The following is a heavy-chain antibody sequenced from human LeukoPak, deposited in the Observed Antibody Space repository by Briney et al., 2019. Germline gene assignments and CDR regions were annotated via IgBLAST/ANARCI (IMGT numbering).Heavy chain of an antibody. V-gene: IGHV4-59*12. Sequence: SETLSLTCTVSGGSISSYYWSWIRQPPGKGLEWIGYIYYSGSTYYNPSLKSRVTISVDRSKNQFSLKLSSVTAADTAVYYCARVSDYDSSAIDYWGQGTLVTVSS. CDR2: IYYSGST. CDR3: ARVSDYDSSAIDY. D-gene: IGHD3-22*01. J-gene: IGHJ4*02. CDR1: GGSISSYY.